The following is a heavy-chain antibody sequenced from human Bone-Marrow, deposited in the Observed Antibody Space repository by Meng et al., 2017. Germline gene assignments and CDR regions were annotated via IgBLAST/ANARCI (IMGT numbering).Heavy chain of an antibody. CDR2: IYYSGST. V-gene: IGHV4-31*01. CDR1: GGSNSSGGYY. J-gene: IGHJ4*02. D-gene: IGHD1-14*01. CDR3: AREASPEYYFDY. Sequence: QGQVQEGGPGLVKPYPTVSLTCTVYGGSNSSGGYYRSWIRQDPGKGLEWIGYIYYSGSTYYNPSLKSLVTISVDTSKNQFSLKLSSMTAADTAVYYCAREASPEYYFDYWGQGTLVTVSS.